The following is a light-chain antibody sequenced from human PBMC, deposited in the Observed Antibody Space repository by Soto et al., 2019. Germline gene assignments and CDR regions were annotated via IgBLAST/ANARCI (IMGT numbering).Light chain of an antibody. V-gene: IGLV7-46*01. CDR3: SLSYSGIGEV. CDR2: ATS. Sequence: QAVVTQEPSLTVSPGGTVTLTCASSTGTVTSGHYPYWFQQKPGQAPRTLISATSNKHSWTPARFSGSLLGGKAALTLSGAQADDEDDYYCSLSYSGIGEVFGGGTKLTVL. CDR1: TGTVTSGHY. J-gene: IGLJ3*02.